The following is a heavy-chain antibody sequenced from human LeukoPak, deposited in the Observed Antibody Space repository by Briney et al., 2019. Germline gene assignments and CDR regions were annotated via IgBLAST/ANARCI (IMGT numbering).Heavy chain of an antibody. CDR1: GFTFSSYA. Sequence: GGSLRLSCAASGFTFSSYAMHWVRQAPGKGLEWVAVISYDGSNKYYADSVKGRFTISRDNSKNTLYLQMNSLRAEDTAVYYCAKDPWTIQNSGAALFDYWGQGTLVTVSS. J-gene: IGHJ4*02. D-gene: IGHD6-19*01. CDR2: ISYDGSNK. V-gene: IGHV3-30-3*01. CDR3: AKDPWTIQNSGAALFDY.